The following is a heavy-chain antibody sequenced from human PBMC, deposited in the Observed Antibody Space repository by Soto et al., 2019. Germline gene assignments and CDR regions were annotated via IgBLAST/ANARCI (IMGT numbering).Heavy chain of an antibody. Sequence: SETLSLTCTVSGGSISSGDYCWSWIRQPPGNGLEWIGYIYYSGSTYYNPSLKSRVTISVDTSKNQFSLKLSSVTAADTALYYCARDGIRLGDLSQIDYWGQGTLVTVSS. CDR2: IYYSGST. D-gene: IGHD3-16*02. CDR3: ARDGIRLGDLSQIDY. J-gene: IGHJ4*02. CDR1: GGSISSGDYC. V-gene: IGHV4-30-4*01.